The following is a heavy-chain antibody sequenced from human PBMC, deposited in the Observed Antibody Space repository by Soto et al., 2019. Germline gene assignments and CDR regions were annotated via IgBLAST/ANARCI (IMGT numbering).Heavy chain of an antibody. V-gene: IGHV3-48*02. CDR3: AREIPSRGAGWFDS. CDR1: GFTFSSYS. D-gene: IGHD3-10*01. J-gene: IGHJ5*01. Sequence: EVQLVESGGGLVQPGGSLRLSCAASGFTFSSYSMNWVRQAPGKGLEWVSYISSSSSTIYYADSVKGRFTISRDNAKNSLYLQMNSLRDEDTAVYYCAREIPSRGAGWFDSWGQGTLVTVSS. CDR2: ISSSSSTI.